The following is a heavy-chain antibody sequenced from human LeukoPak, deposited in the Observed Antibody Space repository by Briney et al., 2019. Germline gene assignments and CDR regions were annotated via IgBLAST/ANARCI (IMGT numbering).Heavy chain of an antibody. V-gene: IGHV4-59*01. J-gene: IGHJ5*02. D-gene: IGHD3-9*01. Sequence: TPSETLSLTCTVSGGSISSYYWSWIRQPPGEGLEWIGYIYFSGSTNYNPSLKSRVTISVDTSKNQFPLKLSSVTAADTAVYYCARLHYFDWLFLLDPWGQGTLVTVSS. CDR3: ARLHYFDWLFLLDP. CDR1: GGSISSYY. CDR2: IYFSGST.